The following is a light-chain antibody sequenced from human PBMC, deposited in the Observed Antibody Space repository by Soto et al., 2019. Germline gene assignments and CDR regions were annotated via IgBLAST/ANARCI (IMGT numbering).Light chain of an antibody. V-gene: IGKV3-20*01. Sequence: EIVLTQSPGTLSLSPGERSTLSCRASQSVSSSYLAWYQQKPGQAPRLLIYGASSRATGIPDRFSGSGSGTDFTLTISRLEPEDFAVYYCQQYGSSLTWTFGQGTTVDIK. J-gene: IGKJ1*01. CDR3: QQYGSSLTWT. CDR1: QSVSSSY. CDR2: GAS.